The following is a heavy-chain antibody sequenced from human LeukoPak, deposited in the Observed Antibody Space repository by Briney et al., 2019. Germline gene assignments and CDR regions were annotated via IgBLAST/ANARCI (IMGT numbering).Heavy chain of an antibody. CDR3: ARVDSSGYSRTFDI. CDR1: GFTFSNYW. CDR2: IKTDGSST. Sequence: GGSLRLSCAASGFTFSNYWMHWVRQAPGKGLVWVSRIKTDGSSTNYADSVKGRFTISRDNAKNTLYLQRNSLRAEDTAVYYCARVDSSGYSRTFDIWGQGTMVTVSS. J-gene: IGHJ3*02. V-gene: IGHV3-74*01. D-gene: IGHD3-22*01.